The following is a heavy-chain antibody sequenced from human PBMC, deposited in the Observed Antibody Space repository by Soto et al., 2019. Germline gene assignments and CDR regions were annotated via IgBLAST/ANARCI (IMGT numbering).Heavy chain of an antibody. CDR3: LPTPHNSSPLA. D-gene: IGHD1-1*01. V-gene: IGHV3-15*07. Sequence: GGSLRLSCAASGFTFGNAWMNWVRQAPGKGLEWVGRIKSKNDGGTTDYAAPVKGRFTISRDDSKNTLYLQMNSLKTEDTAINYCLPTPHNSSPLAWGQGTMVTVSS. CDR1: GFTFGNAW. CDR2: IKSKNDGGTT. J-gene: IGHJ3*01.